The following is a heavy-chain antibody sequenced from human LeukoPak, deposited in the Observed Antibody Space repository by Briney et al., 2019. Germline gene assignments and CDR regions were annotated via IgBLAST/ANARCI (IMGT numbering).Heavy chain of an antibody. V-gene: IGHV3-7*01. CDR1: GFTFSTYW. Sequence: PGGSLRLSSGASGFTFSTYWMTWVRQAPGKGLEWVANIKEDGTLSYYVDSVKGRFTISRDNAKNSLFLQLNSLRAEDTAVYYCATEGTDGRGSFGWFDAWGQGTLVTVSS. CDR3: ATEGTDGRGSFGWFDA. D-gene: IGHD3-10*01. J-gene: IGHJ5*02. CDR2: IKEDGTLS.